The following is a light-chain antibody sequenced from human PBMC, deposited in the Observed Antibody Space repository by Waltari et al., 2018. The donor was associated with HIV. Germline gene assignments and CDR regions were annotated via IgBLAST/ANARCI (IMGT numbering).Light chain of an antibody. V-gene: IGKV1-39*01. J-gene: IGKJ2*01. Sequence: DIQMTQSPSSLSASIGDSVPITCRANHTINNYLNWYQEKPGKAPKLLIYTASNLQNGVPSRFSGSGSGTDFTLTINGLQPQDFATYFCQQSSTIPYTFGQGTKLEI. CDR2: TAS. CDR3: QQSSTIPYT. CDR1: HTINNY.